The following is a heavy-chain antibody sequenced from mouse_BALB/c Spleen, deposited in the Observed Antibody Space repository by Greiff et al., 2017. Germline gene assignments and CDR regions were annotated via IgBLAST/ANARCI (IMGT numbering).Heavy chain of an antibody. CDR2: INSNGGST. J-gene: IGHJ1*01. CDR3: AREGGYYWYFDV. Sequence: EVKLVESGGGLVQPGGSLKLSCAASGFTFSSYGMSWVRQTPDKRLELVATINSNGGSTYYPDSVKGRFTISRDNAKNTLYLQMSSLKSEDTAMYYCAREGGYYWYFDVWGAGTTVTVSS. CDR1: GFTFSSYG. D-gene: IGHD2-2*01. V-gene: IGHV5-6-3*01.